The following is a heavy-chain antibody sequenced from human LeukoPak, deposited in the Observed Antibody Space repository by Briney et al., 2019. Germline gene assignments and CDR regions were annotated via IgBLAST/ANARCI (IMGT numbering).Heavy chain of an antibody. CDR2: ISGSGGST. CDR3: AKDEDPRYYFDY. Sequence: GGSLRLSCAASRFAFCRHATSGVRQAPGKGLEWVSAISGSGGSTYYADSVKGRFTISRDNSKNTLYLQMNSLRAEDTGVYYCAKDEDPRYYFDYWGQGTLVTVSS. V-gene: IGHV3-23*01. J-gene: IGHJ4*02. CDR1: RFAFCRHA. D-gene: IGHD4-17*01.